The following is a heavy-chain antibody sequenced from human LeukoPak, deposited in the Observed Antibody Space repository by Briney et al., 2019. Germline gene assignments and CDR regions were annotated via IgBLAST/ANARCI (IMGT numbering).Heavy chain of an antibody. V-gene: IGHV4-59*01. CDR1: GDSIRSNY. Sequence: SETLSLTCIVSGDSIRSNYWSWIRQPPGKTLEWIGYIYYSGSTYYNPSLRSRVTMSVDTSKNQFSLKLSSLTAADTAVYFCASRGVMPAEYVWGSYRVIDYWGQGTLVTVSS. CDR3: ASRGVMPAEYVWGSYRVIDY. J-gene: IGHJ4*02. D-gene: IGHD3-16*02. CDR2: IYYSGST.